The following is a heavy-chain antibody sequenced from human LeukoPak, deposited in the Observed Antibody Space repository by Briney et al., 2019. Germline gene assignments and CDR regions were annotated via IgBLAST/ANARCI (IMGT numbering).Heavy chain of an antibody. CDR2: ISGDGSNT. Sequence: GGSLRLSCAASGFTFDEYAMHWVRQAPAKGLEWVSLISGDGSNTWYADSVKGRFTISRDNTENSLSLHMNSLGTEATAFYYCAKDKSPLYYDYIWGSDRLPFVPWGEGTLVTVSS. CDR1: GFTFDEYA. CDR3: AKDKSPLYYDYIWGSDRLPFVP. D-gene: IGHD3-16*02. J-gene: IGHJ5*02. V-gene: IGHV3-43*02.